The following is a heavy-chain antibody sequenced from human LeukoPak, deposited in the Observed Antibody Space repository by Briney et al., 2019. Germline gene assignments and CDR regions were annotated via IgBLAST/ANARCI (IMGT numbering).Heavy chain of an antibody. CDR1: GFTFSSYG. D-gene: IGHD5-24*01. J-gene: IGHJ4*02. CDR3: AGQRWLQSDFDY. V-gene: IGHV3-30*02. Sequence: GGSLRLSCAASGFTFSSYGMHWVRQAPGKGLEWVAFIRYDGSNKYYADSVKGRFTISRDNSKNTLYLQMNSLRAEDTAVYYCAGQRWLQSDFDYWGQGTLVTVSS. CDR2: IRYDGSNK.